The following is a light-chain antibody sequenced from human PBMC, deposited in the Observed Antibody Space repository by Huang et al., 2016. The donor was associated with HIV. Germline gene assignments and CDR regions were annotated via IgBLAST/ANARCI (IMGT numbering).Light chain of an antibody. J-gene: IGKJ4*01. V-gene: IGKV3-11*01. CDR1: QNMNNY. CDR2: ESC. CDR3: QQRGAWPLT. Sequence: DIVSTPSPATLSLSPGQRATLPCRASQNMNNYLVWYQQKPGQAPRLPIYESCNRATGIPARCSGSWSGTDFTLTINTLEPEDFAVYYCQQRGAWPLTFGGGTKVEIK.